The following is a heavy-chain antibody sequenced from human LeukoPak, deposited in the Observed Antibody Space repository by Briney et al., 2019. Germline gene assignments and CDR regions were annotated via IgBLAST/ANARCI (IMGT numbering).Heavy chain of an antibody. CDR1: GFTFSDYY. J-gene: IGHJ4*02. Sequence: GGSLRLSCAASGFTFSDYYMSWIRQAPGKGLEWVSYISSCGSTVYYADSVKGRFTISRDNAKNSLYLQMNSLRAEDTAVYYCASDSNYGFFGYWGQGTLVTVSS. V-gene: IGHV3-11*01. CDR2: ISSCGSTV. CDR3: ASDSNYGFFGY. D-gene: IGHD4-11*01.